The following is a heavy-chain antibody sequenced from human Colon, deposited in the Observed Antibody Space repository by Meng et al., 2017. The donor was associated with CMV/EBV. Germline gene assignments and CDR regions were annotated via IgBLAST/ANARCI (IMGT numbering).Heavy chain of an antibody. J-gene: IGHJ4*02. CDR3: ARDLWSGSSDYFDY. CDR1: GYTFTGFY. CDR2: INPKSGDT. V-gene: IGHV1-2*02. Sequence: QGQLVQSGGDVKKPGASVKVSCKASGYTFTGFYIQWVRQAPGQGLEWMGWINPKSGDTIYEQKFQGRVTMTRDTSISTVYMDLNSLRSDDTAVYFCARDLWSGSSDYFDYWGQGTLVTVSS. D-gene: IGHD3-3*01.